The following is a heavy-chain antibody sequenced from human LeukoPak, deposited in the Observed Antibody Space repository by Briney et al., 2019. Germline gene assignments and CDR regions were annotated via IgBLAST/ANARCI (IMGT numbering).Heavy chain of an antibody. D-gene: IGHD5-12*01. Sequence: SETLSLTCTVSGGSISSYYWSWIRQPPGKGLEWIGYIYYSGSTNYNPSLKSRVTISVDTSKNQFSLKLSSVTAADTAVYYCARHRYSGYDYLLIFDYWGQGTLVTVSS. CDR3: ARHRYSGYDYLLIFDY. V-gene: IGHV4-59*08. CDR1: GGSISSYY. J-gene: IGHJ4*02. CDR2: IYYSGST.